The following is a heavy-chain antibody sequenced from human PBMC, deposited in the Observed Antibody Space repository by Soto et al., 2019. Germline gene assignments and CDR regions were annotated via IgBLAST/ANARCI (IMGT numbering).Heavy chain of an antibody. CDR1: GFTFSSYE. D-gene: IGHD6-13*01. CDR3: ATATGSSSPPPDY. V-gene: IGHV3-48*03. J-gene: IGHJ4*02. Sequence: EVQLVESGGGLVQPGGSLRLSCAASGFTFSSYEMSWVRQAPGKGLEWVSYISSSGSTVYYADSVKGRFTISRDNAKKSLYLQMNSLRAEDTAVYYCATATGSSSPPPDYWGQGTLVTVSS. CDR2: ISSSGSTV.